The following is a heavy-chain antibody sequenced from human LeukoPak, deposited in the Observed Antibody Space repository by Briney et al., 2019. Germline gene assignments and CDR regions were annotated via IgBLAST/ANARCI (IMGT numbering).Heavy chain of an antibody. V-gene: IGHV3-23*01. CDR2: ISGSGGRT. J-gene: IGHJ4*02. Sequence: PGGSLRLSCAASGFTFSSYAMSWVRQAPGKGLEWVSAISGSGGRTYYADSAKGRFTISRDNSKNTLYLQMHSLRAEDTAVYYCAKTWARYSYADYWGQGTLVTVSS. CDR3: AKTWARYSYADY. D-gene: IGHD5-18*01. CDR1: GFTFSSYA.